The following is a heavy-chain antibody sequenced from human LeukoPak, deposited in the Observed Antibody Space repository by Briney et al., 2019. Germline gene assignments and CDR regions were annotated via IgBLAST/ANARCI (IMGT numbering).Heavy chain of an antibody. Sequence: GESLKIPCKGSGYSFTNYWIGWVRQMPGKGLEWLGIIYPGDSDSRYSPSFQGQVTFSADKSSSTAYLQWSSLKASDTAMYYCARAFGSGSPFHHWGQGTLVTVSS. D-gene: IGHD3-10*01. CDR1: GYSFTNYW. CDR2: IYPGDSDS. J-gene: IGHJ1*01. V-gene: IGHV5-51*01. CDR3: ARAFGSGSPFHH.